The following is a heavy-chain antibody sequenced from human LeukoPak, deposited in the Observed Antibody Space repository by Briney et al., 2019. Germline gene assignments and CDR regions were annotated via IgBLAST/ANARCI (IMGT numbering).Heavy chain of an antibody. CDR3: ARDLGDYVGYDAFDI. D-gene: IGHD4-17*01. J-gene: IGHJ3*02. Sequence: GGSLRLSCAASGFAFSDYSMNWVRQAPGKGLEWVSYISSSDNTIHYADSVKGRFTISRDNAKNSLYLQMNSLRAEDTAVYYCARDLGDYVGYDAFDIWGQGTMVTVSS. V-gene: IGHV3-48*01. CDR2: ISSSDNTI. CDR1: GFAFSDYS.